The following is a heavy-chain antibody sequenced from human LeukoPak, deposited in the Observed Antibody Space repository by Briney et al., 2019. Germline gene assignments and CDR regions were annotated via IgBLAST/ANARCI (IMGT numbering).Heavy chain of an antibody. V-gene: IGHV3-7*04. D-gene: IGHD6-19*01. Sequence: GGSLRLSCAASGITFSSHWMSWVRQAPGKGLEWVANIKQDGSEKYYVDSVKGRFTISRDNAKNSLYLQMNSLRAEDTAVYYCARGRIVVADTGAFDIWGQGAMVPVSS. CDR1: GITFSSHW. CDR3: ARGRIVVADTGAFDI. J-gene: IGHJ3*02. CDR2: IKQDGSEK.